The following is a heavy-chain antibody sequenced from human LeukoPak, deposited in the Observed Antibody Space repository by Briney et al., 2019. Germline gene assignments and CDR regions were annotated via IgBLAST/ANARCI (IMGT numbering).Heavy chain of an antibody. CDR3: ARDYGDYVLKYWFDP. V-gene: IGHV3-21*01. D-gene: IGHD4-17*01. CDR2: ISSSSSYI. CDR1: GFTFSSYA. J-gene: IGHJ5*02. Sequence: GGSLRLSCAASGFTFSSYAMSWVRQAPGKGLEWVSAISSSSSYIYYADSVKGRFTISRDNAKNSLYLQMNSLRAEDTAVYYCARDYGDYVLKYWFDPWGQGTLVTVSS.